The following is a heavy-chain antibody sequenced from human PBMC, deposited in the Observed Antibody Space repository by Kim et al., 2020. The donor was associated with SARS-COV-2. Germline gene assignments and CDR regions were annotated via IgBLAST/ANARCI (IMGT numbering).Heavy chain of an antibody. CDR2: ISYDGSNK. J-gene: IGHJ5*02. V-gene: IGHV3-30-3*01. D-gene: IGHD2-2*01. CDR3: ARDGSLRYCSSTSYYPNWFDP. CDR1: GFTFSSYA. Sequence: GGSLRLSCAASGFTFSSYAMHWVRQAPGKGLEWVAVISYDGSNKYYADSVKGRFTISRDNSKNTLYLQMNSLRAEDTAVYYCARDGSLRYCSSTSYYPNWFDPRWQETMVAVSS.